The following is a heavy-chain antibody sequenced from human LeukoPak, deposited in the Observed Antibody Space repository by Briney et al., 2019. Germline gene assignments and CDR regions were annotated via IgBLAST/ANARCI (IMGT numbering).Heavy chain of an antibody. V-gene: IGHV3-30-3*01. CDR2: ISFDGSNK. CDR3: ARNNGMDV. CDR1: GFTFSNYA. J-gene: IGHJ6*02. Sequence: GGSLRLSCAVSGFTFSNYAIHWVRQAPGKGLEWVALISFDGSNKYYADSVKGRFTISRDNSENTLHLQMNSLRAEDTALYHCARNNGMDVWGQGTTVIVSS.